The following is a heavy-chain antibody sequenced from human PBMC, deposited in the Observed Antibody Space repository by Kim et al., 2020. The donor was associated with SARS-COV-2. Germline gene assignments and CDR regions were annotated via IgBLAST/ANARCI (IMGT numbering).Heavy chain of an antibody. CDR2: INHSGST. CDR1: GGSFSGYY. J-gene: IGHJ4*02. V-gene: IGHV4-34*01. Sequence: SETLSLICAVYGGSFSGYYWSWIRQPPGKGLEWIGEINHSGSTNYNPSLKSRVTISVDTSKNQFSLKLSSVTAADTAVYYCAREGGGSSIDYWGQGTLVT. D-gene: IGHD2-15*01. CDR3: AREGGGSSIDY.